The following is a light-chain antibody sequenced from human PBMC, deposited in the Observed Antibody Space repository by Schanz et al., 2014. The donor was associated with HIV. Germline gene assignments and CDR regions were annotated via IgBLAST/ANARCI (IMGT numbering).Light chain of an antibody. CDR2: ASS. Sequence: EIVLTQSPGSLSLSPGDRAALSCRASHSVGSDYLAWYQQKPGQAPRLLIFASSSRATGIPDRISGSGSGKDFTLTISRLEPEGLAVYYCQQRSNWPGTFGQGTKVEIK. J-gene: IGKJ1*01. CDR1: HSVGSDY. CDR3: QQRSNWPGT. V-gene: IGKV3D-20*02.